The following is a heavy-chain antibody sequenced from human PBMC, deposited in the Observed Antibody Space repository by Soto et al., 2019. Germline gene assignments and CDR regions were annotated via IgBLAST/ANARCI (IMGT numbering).Heavy chain of an antibody. CDR2: VYYTGDT. D-gene: IGHD4-17*01. V-gene: IGHV4-59*08. Sequence: QVQLQQSGPRLVKPSETLSLTCTVSSGPDRSHNWGWIRQPPGRGLEWIGYVYYTGDTAYNPSLRGRVTTSADTSTNAISLTLNSVTAADTAVYYCVRQGIDYLHGLVDVWGQGTTVSVSS. CDR1: SGPDRSHN. CDR3: VRQGIDYLHGLVDV. J-gene: IGHJ6*02.